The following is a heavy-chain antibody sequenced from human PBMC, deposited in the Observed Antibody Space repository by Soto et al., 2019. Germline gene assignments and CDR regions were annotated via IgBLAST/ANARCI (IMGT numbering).Heavy chain of an antibody. J-gene: IGHJ5*02. CDR3: AREYYSSVRNPRVDP. Sequence: PGGSLRLSCAASGFTFSSYDMNWGRQAPGKGLEWLSCISSSSTTIYYADSVRGRFTISRDNAKNSLYLQMNSLRDEDTAVYYCAREYYSSVRNPRVDPWGQGTLVTVSS. D-gene: IGHD3-10*01. CDR1: GFTFSSYD. V-gene: IGHV3-48*02. CDR2: ISSSSTTI.